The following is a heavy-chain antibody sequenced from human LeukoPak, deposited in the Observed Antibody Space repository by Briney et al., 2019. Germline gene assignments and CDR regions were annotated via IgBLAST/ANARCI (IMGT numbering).Heavy chain of an antibody. J-gene: IGHJ6*03. V-gene: IGHV3-30*02. Sequence: GGSLRLSCAASGFTFSSYGMHWVRQAPGKGLEWVAFIRYDGSNKYYADSVKGRFTISRDNSKNTLYLQMNSLRAEDTAVYYCAKRGSYYDSSGYLGTYYYYYYMDVWGKGTTVTISS. CDR2: IRYDGSNK. CDR3: AKRGSYYDSSGYLGTYYYYYYMDV. D-gene: IGHD3-22*01. CDR1: GFTFSSYG.